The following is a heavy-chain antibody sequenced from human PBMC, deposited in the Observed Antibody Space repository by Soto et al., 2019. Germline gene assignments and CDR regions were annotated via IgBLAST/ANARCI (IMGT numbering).Heavy chain of an antibody. CDR3: ERNAIVGATPNFDY. V-gene: IGHV4-59*01. Sequence: SETLSLTCTVSGGSISSYYWSWIRQPPGKGLEWIGYIYYSGSTNYNPSLKSRVTISVDTSKNQFSLKLSSVTAADTAVYYCERNAIVGATPNFDYWGPGTLVTVSS. CDR2: IYYSGST. J-gene: IGHJ4*02. CDR1: GGSISSYY. D-gene: IGHD1-26*01.